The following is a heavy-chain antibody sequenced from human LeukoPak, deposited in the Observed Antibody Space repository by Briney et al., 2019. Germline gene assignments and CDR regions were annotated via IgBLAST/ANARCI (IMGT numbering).Heavy chain of an antibody. CDR3: ARGQRRGIVVVPAAIRSFDY. D-gene: IGHD2-2*02. Sequence: PSETLSLTCAVYGGSFSGYYWSWIRQPPGKGLEWIGEINHSGSTNYNPSLKSRVTISVDTSKNQFSLKLSSVTAADTAVYYCARGQRRGIVVVPAAIRSFDYWGQGTLVTGSS. J-gene: IGHJ4*02. CDR1: GGSFSGYY. V-gene: IGHV4-34*01. CDR2: INHSGST.